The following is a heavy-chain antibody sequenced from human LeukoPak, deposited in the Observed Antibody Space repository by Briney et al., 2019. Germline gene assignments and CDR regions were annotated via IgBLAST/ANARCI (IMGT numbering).Heavy chain of an antibody. D-gene: IGHD6-13*01. CDR2: ISSSGSTI. J-gene: IGHJ4*01. V-gene: IGHV3-11*01. Sequence: GRSLRLSCAASGFTFSDYYMSWIRQAPGKGLEWVSYISSSGSTIYYADSVKGRFTISRDNAKNSLYLQMNSPRAEDTAVYYCARGRGYSSSWYYFDCWGQEPWSPSPQ. CDR1: GFTFSDYY. CDR3: ARGRGYSSSWYYFDC.